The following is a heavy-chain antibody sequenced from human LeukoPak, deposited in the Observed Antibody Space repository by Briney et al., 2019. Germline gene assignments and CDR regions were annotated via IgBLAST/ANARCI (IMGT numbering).Heavy chain of an antibody. Sequence: PGGSLRLSCAASGFTFSSYAMSWVRQAPGKGLEWVSTITGGGSTTYYADSVKGRFTISRDNSKNTLYLQMNSLRAEDTALYYCALESPVAATGRSWLDSCGQGTLVTVSS. J-gene: IGHJ5*01. CDR1: GFTFSSYA. V-gene: IGHV3-23*01. CDR3: ALESPVAATGRSWLDS. CDR2: ITGGGSTT. D-gene: IGHD6-13*01.